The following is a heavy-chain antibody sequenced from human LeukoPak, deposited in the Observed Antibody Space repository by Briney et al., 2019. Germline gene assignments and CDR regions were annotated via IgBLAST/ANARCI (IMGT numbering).Heavy chain of an antibody. CDR3: ARHEFASPFDS. J-gene: IGHJ4*02. CDR2: INHSGST. Sequence: SETLSLTCAVYGGSFSGYYWSWIRQPPGKGLEWIGEINHSGSTNYNPSLKSRVTISLDTSKNQFSLQLSSVTAADTAVYYCARHEFASPFDSWGQGTLVTVSS. D-gene: IGHD2-21*01. V-gene: IGHV4-34*01. CDR1: GGSFSGYY.